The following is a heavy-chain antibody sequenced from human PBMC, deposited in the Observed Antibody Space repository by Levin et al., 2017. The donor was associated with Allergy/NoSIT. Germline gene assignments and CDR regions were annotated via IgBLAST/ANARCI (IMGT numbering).Heavy chain of an antibody. CDR2: IKQDGSEK. V-gene: IGHV3-7*03. D-gene: IGHD6-19*01. Sequence: GGSLRLSCAASGFTFNDFWMTWVRQAPGKGLEWVANIKQDGSEKYYVDSVKGRFTISRDNAKNSLYLQMNSLRAEDTAVYYCGRGFASGWVTPYDSWGQGTLVTVSS. CDR1: GFTFNDFW. CDR3: GRGFASGWVTPYDS. J-gene: IGHJ4*02.